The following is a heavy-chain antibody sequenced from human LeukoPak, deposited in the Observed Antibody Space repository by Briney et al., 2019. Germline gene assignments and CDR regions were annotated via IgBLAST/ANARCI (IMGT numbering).Heavy chain of an antibody. D-gene: IGHD6-25*01. Sequence: GGSLRLSCAASGFTFNSYAMNWVRQAPGKGLEWVSAIDSTAAYTWYADSVKGRSTTSKDSSKTILYLQMNSLRAEDAAVYFCAKGSAAGRPYYFDYWGQGTLVTVSS. CDR3: AKGSAAGRPYYFDY. CDR1: GFTFNSYA. V-gene: IGHV3-23*01. J-gene: IGHJ4*02. CDR2: IDSTAAYT.